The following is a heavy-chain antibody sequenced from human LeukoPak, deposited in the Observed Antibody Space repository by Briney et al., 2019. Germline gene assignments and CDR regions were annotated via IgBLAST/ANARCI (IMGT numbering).Heavy chain of an antibody. D-gene: IGHD3-22*01. CDR3: ASGYYDSSGYFVDY. Sequence: PSETLSLTCTVSGGSISSYYWSWIRQPAGKGLEWIGRIYTSGSTNHNPSLKSRVTMSVDTSKNQFSLKLSSVTAADTAVYYCASGYYDSSGYFVDYWGQGTLVTVSS. V-gene: IGHV4-4*07. CDR1: GGSISSYY. CDR2: IYTSGST. J-gene: IGHJ4*02.